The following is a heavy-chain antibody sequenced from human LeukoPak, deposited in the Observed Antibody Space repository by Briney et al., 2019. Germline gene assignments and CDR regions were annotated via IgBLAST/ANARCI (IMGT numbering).Heavy chain of an antibody. CDR2: IDPSDSET. CDR3: ARLEPIAAAGTIDY. J-gene: IGHJ4*02. CDR1: GYSFTSYW. V-gene: IGHV5-51*01. Sequence: GESLKISCNASGYSFTSYWIGWVRQMPGKGLEWMGIIDPSDSETRYTPSFQGQVTISADKSISTAYLQWSSLKASDTAMYYCARLEPIAAAGTIDYWGQGTLVTVSS. D-gene: IGHD6-13*01.